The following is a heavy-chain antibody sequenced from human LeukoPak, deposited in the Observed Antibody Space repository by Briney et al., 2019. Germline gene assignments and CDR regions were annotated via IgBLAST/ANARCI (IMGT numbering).Heavy chain of an antibody. J-gene: IGHJ4*02. Sequence: GESLKISCKGSGYSFTSYWIGWVRQMPGKGLEWVGIIYPGDSDTRYSPSFQGQVTISADKSISTAYLQWSSLKASDTAMYYCARHESSSWSTANYWGQGTLVTVSS. D-gene: IGHD6-13*01. CDR2: IYPGDSDT. V-gene: IGHV5-51*01. CDR1: GYSFTSYW. CDR3: ARHESSSWSTANY.